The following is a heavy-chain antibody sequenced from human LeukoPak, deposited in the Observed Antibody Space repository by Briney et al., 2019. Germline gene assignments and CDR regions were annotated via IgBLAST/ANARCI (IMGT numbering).Heavy chain of an antibody. CDR2: INHSGST. Sequence: PSETLSLTCAVYGGSFSGYYRSWIRQPPGKGLEWIGEINHSGSTNYNPSLKSRVTISVDTSKNQFSLKLSSVAAADTAVYYCARYDSSGYLGDYWGQGTLVTVSS. V-gene: IGHV4-34*01. CDR1: GGSFSGYY. CDR3: ARYDSSGYLGDY. D-gene: IGHD3-22*01. J-gene: IGHJ4*02.